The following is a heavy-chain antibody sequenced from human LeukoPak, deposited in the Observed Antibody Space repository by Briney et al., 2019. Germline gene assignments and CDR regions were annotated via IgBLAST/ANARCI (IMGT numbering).Heavy chain of an antibody. Sequence: KSSETLSLTCAVYGGSFSDYYWSCIRQPPGKGLEWIGEINHSGSTNYNPSLKSRVTISVDTSKNQFSLKLSSVTAADTAVYYCARAEGSSWYWFDPWGQGTLVTVSS. D-gene: IGHD6-13*01. CDR2: INHSGST. V-gene: IGHV4-34*01. CDR3: ARAEGSSWYWFDP. CDR1: GGSFSDYY. J-gene: IGHJ5*02.